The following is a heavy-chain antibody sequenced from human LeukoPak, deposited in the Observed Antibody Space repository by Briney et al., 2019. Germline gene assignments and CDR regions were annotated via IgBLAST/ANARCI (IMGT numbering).Heavy chain of an antibody. V-gene: IGHV3-7*02. D-gene: IGHD3-10*01. J-gene: IGHJ4*02. Sequence: GGSLRLSCAASGFTFSNYWMSWVRQAPGKGLKWVANIKEDGSDKYYVDSVKGRFTISRDNAKNSLYLQMNSLRAEDTAAYYCARTIRGYWGQGTLVTVSS. CDR1: GFTFSNYW. CDR2: IKEDGSDK. CDR3: ARTIRGY.